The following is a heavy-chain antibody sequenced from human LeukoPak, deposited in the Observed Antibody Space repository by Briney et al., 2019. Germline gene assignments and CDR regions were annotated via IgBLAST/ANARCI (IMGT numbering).Heavy chain of an antibody. CDR3: ARTMSSSDEFDY. Sequence: ASVKVSCKASGYTFTSYDINWVRQATGQGLEWMGWMNPNSGNTGYAQKFQGRATMTRNTSISTAYMELSSLRSEDTTVYYCARTMSSSDEFDYWGQGTLVTVSS. CDR2: MNPNSGNT. D-gene: IGHD6-6*01. CDR1: GYTFTSYD. V-gene: IGHV1-8*01. J-gene: IGHJ4*02.